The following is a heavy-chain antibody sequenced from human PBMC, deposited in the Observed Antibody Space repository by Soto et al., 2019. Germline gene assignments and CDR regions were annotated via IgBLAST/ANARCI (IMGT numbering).Heavy chain of an antibody. J-gene: IGHJ3*02. D-gene: IGHD3-10*01. V-gene: IGHV3-7*05. CDR2: IRQDGSEK. Sequence: GGSLRLSCGASGLTFSSYWMSWVRQAPGKGLEWVANIRQDGSEKYSVDSVKGRFTISRDNAKNSLYLQMNSLRAEDTAVYYCARDSEDAFDIWGQGTMVTVSS. CDR3: ARDSEDAFDI. CDR1: GLTFSSYW.